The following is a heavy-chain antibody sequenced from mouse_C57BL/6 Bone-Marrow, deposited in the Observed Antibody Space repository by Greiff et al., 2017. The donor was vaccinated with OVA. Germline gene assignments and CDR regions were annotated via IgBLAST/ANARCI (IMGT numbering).Heavy chain of an antibody. D-gene: IGHD3-3*01. CDR3: TRVAGTDWYFDV. V-gene: IGHV5-9-1*02. CDR2: ISSGGDYI. CDR1: GFTFSSYA. J-gene: IGHJ1*03. Sequence: EVQGVESGEGLVKPGGSLKPSCAASGFTFSSYAMSWVRQTPEKRLEWVAYISSGGDYIYYADTVKGRFTISRDNARNTLYLQMSSLKSEDTAMYYCTRVAGTDWYFDVWGTGTTVTVSS.